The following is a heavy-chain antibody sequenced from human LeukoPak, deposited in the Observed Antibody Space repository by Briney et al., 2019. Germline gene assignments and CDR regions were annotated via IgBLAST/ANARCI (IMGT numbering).Heavy chain of an antibody. Sequence: ASVKVSYKASGYTFTSYGISWVRQAPGQGLEWMGWISAYNGNTNYAQKLQGRVTMTTDTSTSTAYMELRSLRSDDTAVYYCARGHGSETGSYYYYYYMDVWGKGTTVTVSS. CDR3: ARGHGSETGSYYYYYYMDV. D-gene: IGHD6-25*01. CDR2: ISAYNGNT. CDR1: GYTFTSYG. J-gene: IGHJ6*03. V-gene: IGHV1-18*01.